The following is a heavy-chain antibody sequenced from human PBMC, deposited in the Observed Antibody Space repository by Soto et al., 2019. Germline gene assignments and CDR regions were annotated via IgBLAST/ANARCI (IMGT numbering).Heavy chain of an antibody. CDR3: VVAAQPSFFDY. D-gene: IGHD2-15*01. J-gene: IGHJ4*02. V-gene: IGHV1-18*01. CDR1: GYTFTSYG. Sequence: QVQLVQSGAEVKKPGASVKVSCKASGYTFTSYGISWVRQAPGQGLEWMGWISAYNGNTNYAQKLQGRVTMTTDTPTSTAYMAPRSLRSDDTAVYYCVVAAQPSFFDYWGQGTLVTVSS. CDR2: ISAYNGNT.